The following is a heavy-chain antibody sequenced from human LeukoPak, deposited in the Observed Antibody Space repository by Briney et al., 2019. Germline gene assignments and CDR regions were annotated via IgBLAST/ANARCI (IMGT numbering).Heavy chain of an antibody. D-gene: IGHD5-12*01. V-gene: IGHV1-69*13. CDR2: IIPIFGTA. J-gene: IGHJ4*02. CDR3: ARRADMVAHFDY. Sequence: GASVKVSCKASGGTFSSYAISWVRQAPGQGLEWMGGIIPIFGTANYAQKFQGRVTITADESTSTAYMELSSLRSEDTAVYYCARRADMVAHFDYWGQGTLVTVSS. CDR1: GGTFSSYA.